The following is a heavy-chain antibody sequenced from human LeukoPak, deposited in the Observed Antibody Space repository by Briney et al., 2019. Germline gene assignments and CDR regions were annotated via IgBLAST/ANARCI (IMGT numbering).Heavy chain of an antibody. J-gene: IGHJ6*03. D-gene: IGHD3-3*01. CDR1: GFTFSSYS. CDR2: INHSGST. Sequence: GSLRLSCAASGFTFSSYSMNWVRQPPGKGLEWIGEINHSGSTNYNPSLKSRVTISVDTSKNQFSLKLSSVTAADTAVYYCARLAWGYDFWSGYSPDYYYYYYMDVWGKGTTVTVSS. CDR3: ARLAWGYDFWSGYSPDYYYYYYMDV. V-gene: IGHV4-34*01.